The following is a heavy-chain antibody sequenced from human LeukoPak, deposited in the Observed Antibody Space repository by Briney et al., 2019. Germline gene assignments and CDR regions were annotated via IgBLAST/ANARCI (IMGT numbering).Heavy chain of an antibody. CDR3: ARDRDVDYGNDGFDI. Sequence: HSGGSLRLSCAASGFSFSTYEFHWVRHAPGKGLEWVSYISASGQTIYYADSVRGRLTISRDNAKNSLYLQMNSLGAEDTAVYHCARDRDVDYGNDGFDIWGQGTTVTVSS. J-gene: IGHJ3*02. V-gene: IGHV3-48*03. D-gene: IGHD4/OR15-4a*01. CDR2: ISASGQTI. CDR1: GFSFSTYE.